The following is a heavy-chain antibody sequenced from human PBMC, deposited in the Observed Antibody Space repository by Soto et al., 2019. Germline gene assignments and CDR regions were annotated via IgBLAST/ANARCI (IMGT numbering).Heavy chain of an antibody. D-gene: IGHD3-16*01. V-gene: IGHV4-30-4*01. CDR1: GGSISSGDYY. CDR3: ARVVGGGVTSWGMDV. Sequence: QVQLQESGPGLVKPSQTLSLTCTVSGGSISSGDYYWSWIRQPPGKGLEWIGYIYYSGSTYYNPSLKSRVTISVDTSKNQFSLKLSSVTAADTAVYYCARVVGGGVTSWGMDVWGQGTTVTVSS. J-gene: IGHJ6*02. CDR2: IYYSGST.